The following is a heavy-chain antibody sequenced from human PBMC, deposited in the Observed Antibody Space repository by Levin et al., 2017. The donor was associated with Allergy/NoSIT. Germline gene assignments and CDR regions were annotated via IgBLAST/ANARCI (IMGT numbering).Heavy chain of an antibody. D-gene: IGHD2-15*01. V-gene: IGHV3-11*05. CDR2: ISSSSSYT. CDR3: ARGGYCSGGSCYPLAY. J-gene: IGHJ4*02. CDR1: GFTFSDYY. Sequence: GGSLRLSCAASGFTFSDYYMSWIRQAPGKGLEWVSYISSSSSYTNYADSVKGRFTISRDNAKNSLYLQMNSLRAEDTAVYYCARGGYCSGGSCYPLAYWGQGTLVTVSS.